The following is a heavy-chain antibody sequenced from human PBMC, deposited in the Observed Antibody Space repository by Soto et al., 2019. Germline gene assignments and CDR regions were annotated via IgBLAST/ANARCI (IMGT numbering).Heavy chain of an antibody. V-gene: IGHV4-34*01. J-gene: IGHJ6*02. CDR1: GGSFSGYY. CDR3: ARGYGDYRIAYYGMDV. Sequence: PSETLSLTCAVYGGSFSGYYWSWIRQPPGKGLEWIGEINHSGSTNYNPSLKSRVTISVDTSKNQFSLKLSSVTAADTAVYYCARGYGDYRIAYYGMDVWGQGTTVTVPS. CDR2: INHSGST. D-gene: IGHD4-17*01.